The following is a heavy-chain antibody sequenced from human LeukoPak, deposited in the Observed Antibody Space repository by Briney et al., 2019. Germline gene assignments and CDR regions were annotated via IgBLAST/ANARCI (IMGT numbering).Heavy chain of an antibody. V-gene: IGHV3-23*01. J-gene: IGHJ4*02. CDR2: INSDGNTR. Sequence: GGSLGLSCGASEFTFSSEPMSWVRQAPGKGLEWVSSINSDGNTRHYADSVNGRFTISRDNGKNMLYLQVNSLRVEDTAVYYCAKGVSGWAFDCWGQGTLVAVSS. CDR3: AKGVSGWAFDC. D-gene: IGHD6-19*01. CDR1: EFTFSSEP.